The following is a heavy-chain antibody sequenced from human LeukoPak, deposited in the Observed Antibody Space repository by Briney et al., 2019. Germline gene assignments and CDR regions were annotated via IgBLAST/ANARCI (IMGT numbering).Heavy chain of an antibody. J-gene: IGHJ3*02. V-gene: IGHV1-18*01. CDR3: ARVVPAADDAFDI. D-gene: IGHD2-2*01. CDR1: GYSFTSYG. Sequence: GASVKVSCKTSGYSFTSYGMTWVRQAPGQGLEWMGWIGGYTGHTNYVQKFQGRVTMTTDTSTSTAYMELRSLRSDDTAVYYCARVVPAADDAFDIWGQGTMVTVSS. CDR2: IGGYTGHT.